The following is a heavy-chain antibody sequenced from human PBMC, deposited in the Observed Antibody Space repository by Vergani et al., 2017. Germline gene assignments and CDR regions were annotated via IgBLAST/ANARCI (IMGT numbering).Heavy chain of an antibody. D-gene: IGHD3-10*01. J-gene: IGHJ3*02. CDR2: ISSSRSYI. CDR1: GFTFSSYS. CDR3: ARASGSGLLWFGELLFEHAFDI. Sequence: EVQLVESGGGLVKPGGSLRLSCAASGFTFSSYSMNWVRQAPGKGLEWVSSISSSRSYIYYADSVKGRFTISRDNAKNSLYLQMNSLRAEDTAVYYCARASGSGLLWFGELLFEHAFDIWGQGTMVTVSS. V-gene: IGHV3-21*04.